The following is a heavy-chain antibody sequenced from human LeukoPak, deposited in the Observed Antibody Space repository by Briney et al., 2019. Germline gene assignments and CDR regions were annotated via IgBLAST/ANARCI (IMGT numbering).Heavy chain of an antibody. D-gene: IGHD1-1*01. Sequence: GGSLRLSCAASASTFSSYWMHWVRQGPGKGLVWVSRINGDESRTTYADSVRDRFTISRDNAKNTLYLQMNSLRAEDTAVYYCVRGQLERPFDFYYGMDVWGKGTTVTVSS. CDR2: INGDESRT. CDR3: VRGQLERPFDFYYGMDV. CDR1: ASTFSSYW. J-gene: IGHJ6*04. V-gene: IGHV3-74*01.